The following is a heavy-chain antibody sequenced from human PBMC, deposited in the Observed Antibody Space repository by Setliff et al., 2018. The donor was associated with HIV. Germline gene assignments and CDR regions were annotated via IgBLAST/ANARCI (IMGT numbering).Heavy chain of an antibody. D-gene: IGHD1-26*01. J-gene: IGHJ3*02. Sequence: PSETLSLTCTVSGDSISSYSWAWIRQPAGKGLEWIGRIYTSGSTNYNPSLKSRVTMSVDTSKNQLSLKLTSVTAADTAIYYCARAIVGTIDAFDIWGQGTMVTGS. CDR2: IYTSGST. CDR3: ARAIVGTIDAFDI. CDR1: GDSISSYS. V-gene: IGHV4-4*07.